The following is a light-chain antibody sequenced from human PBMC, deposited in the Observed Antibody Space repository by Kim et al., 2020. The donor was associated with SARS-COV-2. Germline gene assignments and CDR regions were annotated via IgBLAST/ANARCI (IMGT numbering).Light chain of an antibody. Sequence: GQSIPNSCSGTISDIGTYSLTSWYQQHPGKDLRLIIFDISKPPSGVSGRFSGPKSGNTASLTISGLPTDDEADYFCCSFTSAVTWMFGGGPQLPVL. V-gene: IGLV2-23*02. CDR2: DIS. CDR3: CSFTSAVTWM. CDR1: ISDIGTYSL. J-gene: IGLJ3*02.